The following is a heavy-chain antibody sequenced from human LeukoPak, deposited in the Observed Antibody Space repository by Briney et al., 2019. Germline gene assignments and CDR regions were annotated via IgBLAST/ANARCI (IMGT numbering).Heavy chain of an antibody. J-gene: IGHJ4*02. CDR3: ASGRGSNSSRPVW. D-gene: IGHD3-16*01. V-gene: IGHV3-53*01. CDR1: GFTVSNNY. CDR2: IYSGSSA. Sequence: GGSLRLSCVASGFTVSNNYMSWVRQAPGKGLEWVSVIYSGSSAYYTASVKGRFTISRDNFKNTLYLQMNSLRAEDTAVYFCASGRGSNSSRPVWWGQGTLVTVSS.